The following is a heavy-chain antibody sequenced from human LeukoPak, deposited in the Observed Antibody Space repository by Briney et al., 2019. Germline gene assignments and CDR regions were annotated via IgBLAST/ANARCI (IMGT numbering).Heavy chain of an antibody. Sequence: ASVTVSCKASGYTFTDYALHWVRQAPGQSLEWMGWITTGRGETRYSQEFQRRITFTRDTSASTVYMDLSDLRSEDTAVYYCARGGKQWRGGNYFDCWGQGTLVAVSS. V-gene: IGHV1-3*03. CDR3: ARGGKQWRGGNYFDC. J-gene: IGHJ4*02. D-gene: IGHD6-19*01. CDR1: GYTFTDYA. CDR2: ITTGRGET.